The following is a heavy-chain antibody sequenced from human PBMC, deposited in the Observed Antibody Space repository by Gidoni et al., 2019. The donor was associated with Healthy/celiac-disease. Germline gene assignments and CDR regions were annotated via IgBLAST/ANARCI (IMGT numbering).Heavy chain of an antibody. J-gene: IGHJ4*02. Sequence: QVQLQESGPGLVKPSKTLYLTCTFPGGSISSGGYCWSWIRQHPGQGLEWIGYIYYRGRTYYYPSLKSRVTISLDTSKIQFSLKLSSVTAAYTAVYYCARVLRSSVVGYWGQGTLVTVSS. CDR1: GGSISSGGYC. CDR3: ARVLRSSVVGY. CDR2: IYYRGRT. V-gene: IGHV4-31*03. D-gene: IGHD3-22*01.